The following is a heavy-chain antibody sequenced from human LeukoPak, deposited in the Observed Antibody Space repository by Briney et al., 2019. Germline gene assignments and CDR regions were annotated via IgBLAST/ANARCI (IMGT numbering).Heavy chain of an antibody. CDR3: ARDAQQLGYFDY. Sequence: PGGSLRLPCAASGFTFSSYAMHWVRQAPGKGLEWVAVISYDGSNKYYADSVKGRFTISRDNSKNTLYLQMNSLRAEDTAVYYCARDAQQLGYFDYWGQGTLVTVSS. CDR2: ISYDGSNK. CDR1: GFTFSSYA. V-gene: IGHV3-30-3*01. J-gene: IGHJ4*02. D-gene: IGHD6-13*01.